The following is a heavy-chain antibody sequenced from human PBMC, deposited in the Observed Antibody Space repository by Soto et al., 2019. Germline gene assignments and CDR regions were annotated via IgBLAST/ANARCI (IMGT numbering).Heavy chain of an antibody. Sequence: GGSLRLSCAASGFTFSSYAMSWVRQAPGKGLEWVSAISGSGGSTYYADSVKGRFTISRDNTKNTLYLQMNSLRAEDTAVYYCAKDWGYYYYGMDVWGQGTTVTVSS. V-gene: IGHV3-23*01. J-gene: IGHJ6*02. CDR2: ISGSGGST. CDR3: AKDWGYYYYGMDV. D-gene: IGHD7-27*01. CDR1: GFTFSSYA.